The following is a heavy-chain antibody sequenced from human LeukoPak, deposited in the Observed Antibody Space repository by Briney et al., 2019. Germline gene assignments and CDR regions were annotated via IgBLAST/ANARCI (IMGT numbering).Heavy chain of an antibody. CDR3: ARERLENCNDGSCPGALDI. V-gene: IGHV3-33*01. J-gene: IGHJ3*02. CDR2: IGFDVSKI. Sequence: PGRSLRLSCAASGFSFSSYLMHWVRQAPGKGLEWVALIGFDVSKIYYADSVKGRFTISRDNSKNTLYLQMNSLRDEDTAVYFCARERLENCNDGSCPGALDIWGQGTMVTISS. D-gene: IGHD2-15*01. CDR1: GFSFSSYL.